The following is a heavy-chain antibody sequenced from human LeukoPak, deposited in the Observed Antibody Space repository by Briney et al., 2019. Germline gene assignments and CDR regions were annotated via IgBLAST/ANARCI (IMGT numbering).Heavy chain of an antibody. CDR3: ARVEYNSGYSHIY. CDR1: GYIFTTYD. V-gene: IGHV1-8*01. J-gene: IGHJ4*02. Sequence: ASVTVSCTASGYIFTTYDINWVRQAPGQGLEWMGWMNPNSGNTGYAQKFQGRVTMTRSTLIGTAYMELSSLRSEDTAVYYCARVEYNSGYSHIYWGQGTLVTVSS. D-gene: IGHD3-22*01. CDR2: MNPNSGNT.